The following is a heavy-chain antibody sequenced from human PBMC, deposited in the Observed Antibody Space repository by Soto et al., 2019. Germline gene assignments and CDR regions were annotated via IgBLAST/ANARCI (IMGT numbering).Heavy chain of an antibody. D-gene: IGHD3-16*01. V-gene: IGHV5-51*01. J-gene: IGHJ4*02. Sequence: GECLKISCKAIGYTFTNYWIGWVRQTPGKGLEWMGIIFPGDSDTRYNPSFEGQVTVSADESISTAYLQWNTLKASDTAMYYCVRPNFGALTHFDFWGQGTQVTVSS. CDR3: VRPNFGALTHFDF. CDR2: IFPGDSDT. CDR1: GYTFTNYW.